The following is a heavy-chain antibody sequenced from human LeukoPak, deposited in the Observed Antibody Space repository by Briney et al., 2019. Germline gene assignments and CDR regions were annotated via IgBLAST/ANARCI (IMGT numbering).Heavy chain of an antibody. V-gene: IGHV4-59*08. J-gene: IGHJ4*02. D-gene: IGHD5-18*01. CDR3: ARHPGIQLWIDN. Sequence: PSETLSLTCTVSGASMSRYYWSWIRQPPGKGLEWIAYVYDSGITNYNPSLKSRVTISQGTSKNQFSLNLISVTAADTAVYYCARHPGIQLWIDNWGQGTLVTVSS. CDR1: GASMSRYY. CDR2: VYDSGIT.